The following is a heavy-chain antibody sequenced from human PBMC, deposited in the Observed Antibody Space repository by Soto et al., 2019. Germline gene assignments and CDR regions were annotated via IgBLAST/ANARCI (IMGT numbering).Heavy chain of an antibody. D-gene: IGHD6-13*01. J-gene: IGHJ6*02. Sequence: SETLSLTCTVSGGSISSDYWSWIWQPAGKGLGWIGRIYTIESTNNYPSLKSRVRMSVDTSENQFSLKLSSVTAADTAVYDCAREGPSGAVAGSCYYYYYGMDVSGQGTTVTV. V-gene: IGHV4-4*07. CDR2: IYTIEST. CDR3: AREGPSGAVAGSCYYYYYGMDV. CDR1: GGSISSDY.